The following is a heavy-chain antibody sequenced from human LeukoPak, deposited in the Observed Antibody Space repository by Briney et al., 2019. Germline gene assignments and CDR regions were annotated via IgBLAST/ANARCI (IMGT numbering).Heavy chain of an antibody. J-gene: IGHJ3*02. CDR1: GYSISSGYY. V-gene: IGHV4-38-2*01. D-gene: IGHD3-9*01. CDR3: ARGRNVLRYNYAFDI. Sequence: PSETLSLTCAVSGYSISSGYYWGWIRQPPGKGLEWIGSIYHSGSTYYNPSLKSRVTISVDTSKNQFSLKLSSVTAADTAVYYCARGRNVLRYNYAFDIWGQGTMVTVSS. CDR2: IYHSGST.